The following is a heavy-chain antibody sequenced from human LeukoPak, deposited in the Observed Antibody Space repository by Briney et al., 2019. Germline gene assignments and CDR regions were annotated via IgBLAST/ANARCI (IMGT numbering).Heavy chain of an antibody. CDR1: GGTFSSYA. D-gene: IGHD2-15*01. CDR2: IIPIFGTA. CDR3: ASPRGAYCSGGSCYPTVGDYYYYGMDV. V-gene: IGHV1-69*13. J-gene: IGHJ6*02. Sequence: ASVKVSCKASGGTFSSYAISWVRQAPGQGLEWMGGIIPIFGTANYAQKFQGRVTITADESTSTAYMELSSLRSEDTAVYYCASPRGAYCSGGSCYPTVGDYYYYGMDVWGQGTTVTVSS.